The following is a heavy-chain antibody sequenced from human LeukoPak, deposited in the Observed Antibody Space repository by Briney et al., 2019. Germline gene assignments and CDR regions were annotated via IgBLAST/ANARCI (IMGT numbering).Heavy chain of an antibody. J-gene: IGHJ4*02. V-gene: IGHV4-34*01. Sequence: SETLSLTCAVYGGSFSGYYWSWIRQPPGKGLEWIGEINHSGSTNYNPSLKSRVTISVDTSKNQFSLKLSSVTPADTAVYYCARRTAMVLAYWGQGTLVTVSS. D-gene: IGHD5-18*01. CDR1: GGSFSGYY. CDR3: ARRTAMVLAY. CDR2: INHSGST.